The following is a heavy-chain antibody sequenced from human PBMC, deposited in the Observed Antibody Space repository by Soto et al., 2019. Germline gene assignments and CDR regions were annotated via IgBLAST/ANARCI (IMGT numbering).Heavy chain of an antibody. CDR2: FDPEDGET. J-gene: IGHJ5*02. CDR1: GYTLTELS. D-gene: IGHD3-10*01. Sequence: AASVKVSCKVSGYTLTELSMHWVRHAPGKGLEWMGGFDPEDGETIYAQKFQGRVTMIEDTFTDTAYMELSTLRSEDTAVYYCATDGSGSLFRFDPWGQGTLVTVSS. V-gene: IGHV1-24*01. CDR3: ATDGSGSLFRFDP.